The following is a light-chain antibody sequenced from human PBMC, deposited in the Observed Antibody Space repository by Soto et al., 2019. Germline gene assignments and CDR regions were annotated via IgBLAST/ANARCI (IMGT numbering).Light chain of an antibody. V-gene: IGKV3-20*01. J-gene: IGKJ1*01. CDR2: GTS. CDR3: QEDDSSPTGT. CDR1: QSVSSMY. Sequence: EIGLTQSPGTLSLSPGERATLSCRASQSVSSMYVAWYQQKPGQAPRLLIYGTSSRATGISERFRGSGCGTDCTLTISRLAREDFAVYYCQEDDSSPTGTFGKENKVESK.